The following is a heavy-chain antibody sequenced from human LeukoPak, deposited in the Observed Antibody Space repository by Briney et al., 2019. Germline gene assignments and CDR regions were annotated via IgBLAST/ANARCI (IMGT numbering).Heavy chain of an antibody. D-gene: IGHD1-26*01. Sequence: PGGPLRLSCAASGSTFSSYGMHWVRQAPGKGLEWVAVISYDGSNKYYADSVKGRFTISRDNSKNTLYLQMNSLRAEDTAVYYCAKGDGSYYYYYGMDVWGQGTTVTVSS. CDR3: AKGDGSYYYYYGMDV. V-gene: IGHV3-30*18. CDR2: ISYDGSNK. CDR1: GSTFSSYG. J-gene: IGHJ6*02.